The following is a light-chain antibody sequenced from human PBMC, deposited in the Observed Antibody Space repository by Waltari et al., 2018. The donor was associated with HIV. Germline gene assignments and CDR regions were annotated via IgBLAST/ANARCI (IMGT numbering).Light chain of an antibody. Sequence: EIVLTQSPGTMSLSPGDRANLSCRASQSVTSSYLAWYQQTPGQTPRLLIYGTSNRATGIPDRCIGSGSGTDFTLTISRLDPEDFAVYYGQQYGSSSYTFGQGTKLEIK. V-gene: IGKV3-20*01. CDR3: QQYGSSSYT. CDR2: GTS. CDR1: QSVTSSY. J-gene: IGKJ2*01.